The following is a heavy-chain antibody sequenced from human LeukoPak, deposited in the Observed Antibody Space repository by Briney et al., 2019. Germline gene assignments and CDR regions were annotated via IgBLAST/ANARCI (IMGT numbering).Heavy chain of an antibody. V-gene: IGHV3-11*04. Sequence: GGSLRLSCPASGFTFSDYYMSWIRQAPGKGLEWVSYISSSGSTIYYADSVKGRFTISRDNAKNSLYLQMNSLRAEDTAVYYCARDRSGTTRTVMDYWGQGTLVTVSS. CDR1: GFTFSDYY. D-gene: IGHD1-7*01. J-gene: IGHJ4*02. CDR3: ARDRSGTTRTVMDY. CDR2: ISSSGSTI.